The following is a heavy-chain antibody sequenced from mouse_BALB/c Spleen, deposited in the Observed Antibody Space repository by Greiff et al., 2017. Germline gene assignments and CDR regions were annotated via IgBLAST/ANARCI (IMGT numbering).Heavy chain of an antibody. CDR3: ARGASYGRGAMDY. Sequence: EVQRVESGAGLVKPGGSLKLSCAASGFTFSSYAMSWVRQSPEKRLEWVAEISSGGSYTYYPDTVTGRFTISRDNAKNTLYLEMSSLRSEDTAMYYCARGASYGRGAMDYWGQGTTVTVSS. D-gene: IGHD2-10*01. CDR2: ISSGGSYT. J-gene: IGHJ4*01. CDR1: GFTFSSYA. V-gene: IGHV5-9-4*01.